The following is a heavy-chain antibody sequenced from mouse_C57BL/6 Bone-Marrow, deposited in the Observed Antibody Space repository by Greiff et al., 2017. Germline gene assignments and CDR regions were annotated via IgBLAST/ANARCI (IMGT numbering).Heavy chain of an antibody. CDR1: GYTFTSYT. CDR2: INPSSGYT. CDR3: ARSGGWLLCFAY. D-gene: IGHD2-3*01. V-gene: IGHV1-4*01. J-gene: IGHJ3*01. Sequence: VQLQQSGAELARPGASVKMSCKASGYTFTSYTMHWVKQRPGPGLEWIGYINPSSGYTKYNQKFKDKATLTADKSSSTAYMQLISVTSEDSSVDYCARSGGWLLCFAYWGQGTLVTVSA.